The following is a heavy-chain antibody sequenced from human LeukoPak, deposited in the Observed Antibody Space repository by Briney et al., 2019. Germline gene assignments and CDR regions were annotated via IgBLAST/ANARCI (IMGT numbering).Heavy chain of an antibody. V-gene: IGHV4-34*01. CDR1: GGSFSGYY. J-gene: IGHJ6*04. CDR3: ARARHWGWNALPASYGMDV. CDR2: INHSGST. Sequence: SSETLSLTCAVYGGSFSGYYWSWIRQPPGKGLGWIGEINHSGSTNYNPSLKSRVTISVDTSKNQFSLKLSSVTAADTAVYYCARARHWGWNALPASYGMDVWGKGTTVTVSS. D-gene: IGHD1-1*01.